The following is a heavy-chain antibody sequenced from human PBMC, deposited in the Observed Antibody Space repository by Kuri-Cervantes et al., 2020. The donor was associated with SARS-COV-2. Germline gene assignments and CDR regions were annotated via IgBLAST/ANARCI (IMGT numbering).Heavy chain of an antibody. V-gene: IGHV3-11*01. CDR3: ARLNYYALDV. CDR1: GFTFSDFY. CDR2: ISSSGSSM. J-gene: IGHJ6*02. Sequence: GESLKISCAASGFTFSDFYMSWIRQAPGKGLEWISYISSSGSSMYYADSVKGRFTISRDNAKNSLYLQMDSLRDEDTAVYYCARLNYYALDVWCQGATVTVSS.